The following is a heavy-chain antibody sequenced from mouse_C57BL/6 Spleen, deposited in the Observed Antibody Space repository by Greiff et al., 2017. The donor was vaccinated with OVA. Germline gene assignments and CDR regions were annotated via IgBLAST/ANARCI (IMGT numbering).Heavy chain of an antibody. CDR2: IDPSDSYT. Sequence: VQLQQPGAELVRPGTSVKLSCKASGYTFTSYWMHWVKQRPGQGLEWIGVIDPSDSYTNYNQKFKGKATLTVDTSSSTAYMQLSSLTSEDSAVYYCARGVYSNYPFAYWGQGTLVTVSA. J-gene: IGHJ3*01. CDR1: GYTFTSYW. D-gene: IGHD2-5*01. CDR3: ARGVYSNYPFAY. V-gene: IGHV1-59*01.